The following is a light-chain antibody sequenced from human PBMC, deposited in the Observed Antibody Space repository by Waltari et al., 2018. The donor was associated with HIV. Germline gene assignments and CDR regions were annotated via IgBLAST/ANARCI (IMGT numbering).Light chain of an antibody. CDR3: QQRSNWLSLS. CDR2: GAS. V-gene: IGKV3-11*01. Sequence: EIVLTQSPATLSLSPGDRATLSCRASQSVSTYLAWYQQRPGQAPRLLIYGASNSATGIPVRFSGSGSGTDFTLTISSLEPEDFAVYYCQQRSNWLSLSFGGGTKVEIK. CDR1: QSVSTY. J-gene: IGKJ4*01.